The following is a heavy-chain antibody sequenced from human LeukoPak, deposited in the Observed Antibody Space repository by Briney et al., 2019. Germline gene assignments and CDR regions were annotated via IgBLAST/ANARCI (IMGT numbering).Heavy chain of an antibody. CDR2: IIPISGTT. Sequence: SVKVSCKTSGGTFTSYAITWVRQVPGQGLEWMGKIIPISGTTNYAQKFQGRVTFTADESTSTAYMELSSLRSEDTALYYCARKLRLGGNWFDPWGQGTLVTVSS. V-gene: IGHV1-69*13. CDR1: GGTFTSYA. D-gene: IGHD1-26*01. J-gene: IGHJ5*02. CDR3: ARKLRLGGNWFDP.